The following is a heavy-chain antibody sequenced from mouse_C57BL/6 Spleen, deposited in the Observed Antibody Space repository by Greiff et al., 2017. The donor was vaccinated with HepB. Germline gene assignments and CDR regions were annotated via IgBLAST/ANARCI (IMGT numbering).Heavy chain of an antibody. D-gene: IGHD2-4*01. V-gene: IGHV1-55*01. Sequence: VQLQQSGAELVKPGASVKMSCKASGYTFTSYWITWVKQRPGQGLEWIGDIYPGSGSTNYNEKFKSKATLTVDTSSSTAYMQHSSLTSEDSAVYYCARRGGYYDYDVDYWGQGTTLTVSA. J-gene: IGHJ2*01. CDR1: GYTFTSYW. CDR3: ARRGGYYDYDVDY. CDR2: IYPGSGST.